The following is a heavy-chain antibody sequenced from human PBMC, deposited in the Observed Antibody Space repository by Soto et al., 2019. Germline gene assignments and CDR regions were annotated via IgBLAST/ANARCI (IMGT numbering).Heavy chain of an antibody. J-gene: IGHJ4*02. CDR3: ANSPSPYSSSSQAN. Sequence: GGSLRLSCAASGFTFSSYSMNWVRQAPGKGLEWVSYISSSSSTIYYADSVKGRFTISRDNAKNSLYLQMNSLRAEDTAVYYCANSPSPYSSSSQANWGQGTLVTVSS. D-gene: IGHD6-6*01. CDR1: GFTFSSYS. V-gene: IGHV3-48*01. CDR2: ISSSSSTI.